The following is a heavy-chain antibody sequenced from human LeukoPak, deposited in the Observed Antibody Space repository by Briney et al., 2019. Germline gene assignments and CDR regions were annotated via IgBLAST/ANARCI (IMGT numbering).Heavy chain of an antibody. CDR3: ARHGKEWLRFKGRAFDY. V-gene: IGHV4-34*01. Sequence: TSETLSLTCAVYGGSFSGYYWSWIRQPPGKGLEWIGEINHSGSTNYNPSLKSRVTISVDTSKNQFSLKLSSVTAADTAVYYCARHGKEWLRFKGRAFDYWGQGTLVTVSS. J-gene: IGHJ4*02. D-gene: IGHD5-12*01. CDR2: INHSGST. CDR1: GGSFSGYY.